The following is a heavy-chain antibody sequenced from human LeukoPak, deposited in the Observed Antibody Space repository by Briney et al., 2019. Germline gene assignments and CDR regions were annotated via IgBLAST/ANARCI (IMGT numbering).Heavy chain of an antibody. D-gene: IGHD3-22*01. J-gene: IGHJ4*02. Sequence: SETLSLTCTVSGGSISSYYWSWIRQPPAKELEGIGYIYYSGSTNYNPSLKSRVTISVDTSKNQFSLKLSSVTAADTAVYYCARGAHYYDSSGYYYWGQGTLVTVSS. V-gene: IGHV4-59*01. CDR1: GGSISSYY. CDR3: ARGAHYYDSSGYYY. CDR2: IYYSGST.